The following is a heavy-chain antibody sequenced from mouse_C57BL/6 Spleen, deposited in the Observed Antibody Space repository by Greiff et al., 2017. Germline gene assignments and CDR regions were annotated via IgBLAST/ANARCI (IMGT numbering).Heavy chain of an antibody. J-gene: IGHJ2*01. Sequence: EVHLVESGGGLVQPGGSLKLSCAASGFTFSDYYMYWVRQTPEKRLEWVAYISNGGGSTYYPDTVKGRFTISRDNAKNTLYLQMSRLKSEDTAMYYCARHATGFDYWGKGTTLTVSS. D-gene: IGHD4-1*01. CDR3: ARHATGFDY. V-gene: IGHV5-12*01. CDR2: ISNGGGST. CDR1: GFTFSDYY.